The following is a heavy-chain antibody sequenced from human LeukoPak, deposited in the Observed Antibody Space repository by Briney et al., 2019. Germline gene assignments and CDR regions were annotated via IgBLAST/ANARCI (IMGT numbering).Heavy chain of an antibody. J-gene: IGHJ6*02. V-gene: IGHV3-7*01. Sequence: GGSLRLSCAASEFTFSSHWMSWVRQAPGNGLESAPNIKEDGSEKYYLHSVKGRFTISRDNTKNSLYLQMNSLRAEDTAVYYCCRRWLTYYYYGMDVWGHGTTVTVSS. CDR3: CRRWLTYYYYGMDV. CDR2: IKEDGSEK. D-gene: IGHD5-18*01. CDR1: EFTFSSHW.